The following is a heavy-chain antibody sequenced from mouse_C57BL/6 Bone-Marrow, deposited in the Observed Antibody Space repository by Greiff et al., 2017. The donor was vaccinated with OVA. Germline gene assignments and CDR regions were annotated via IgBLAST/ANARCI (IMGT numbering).Heavy chain of an antibody. CDR1: GYTFTSYW. Sequence: QVQLQQPGAELVKPGASVKLSCKASGYTFTSYWMQWVKQRPGQGLAWIGEIDPSDSYTNYNQKFKGKATLTVDTSSSTAYMQLSSLTSEDSAVYYCARGRRGAYFDYWGQGTTLTVSS. CDR2: IDPSDSYT. J-gene: IGHJ2*01. V-gene: IGHV1-50*01. D-gene: IGHD3-1*01. CDR3: ARGRRGAYFDY.